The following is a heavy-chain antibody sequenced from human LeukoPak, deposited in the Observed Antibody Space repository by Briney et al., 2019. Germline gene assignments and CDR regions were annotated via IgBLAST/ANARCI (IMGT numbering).Heavy chain of an antibody. CDR3: ARLDPDHDSSGYYFDQ. CDR1: GYDFSDYW. J-gene: IGHJ4*02. Sequence: ESLKISCTASGYDFSDYWIGWVRQMPGKGLEWMGVIFPRDSDTRYRPSFQGQVTISADKSITTAYLQWSSLKASDTALYYCARLDPDHDSSGYYFDQWGQGTLLTVSS. CDR2: IFPRDSDT. D-gene: IGHD3-22*01. V-gene: IGHV5-51*01.